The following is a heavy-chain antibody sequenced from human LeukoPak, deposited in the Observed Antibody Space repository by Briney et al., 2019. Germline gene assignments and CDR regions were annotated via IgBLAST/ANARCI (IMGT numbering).Heavy chain of an antibody. CDR1: GFTFSSYG. CDR3: ARSLTMVRAYDY. D-gene: IGHD3-10*01. CDR2: IQYDGGNK. J-gene: IGHJ4*02. V-gene: IGHV3-30*02. Sequence: GGSLRLSCAASGFTFSSYGMHWVRQAPGKGLEWVTFIQYDGGNKYYADSVKGRFTISRDNSKNTVYLQMNSLRTEDTAVYYCARSLTMVRAYDYWGQGTLVTVSS.